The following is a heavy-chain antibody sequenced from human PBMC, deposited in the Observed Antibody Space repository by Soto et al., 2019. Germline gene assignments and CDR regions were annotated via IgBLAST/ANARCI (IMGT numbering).Heavy chain of an antibody. CDR2: IYSGGST. D-gene: IGHD6-19*01. CDR1: GFTVSSNY. Sequence: EVQLVESGGDLVQPGGSLRLSCAASGFTVSSNYMSWVRQAPGKGLEWVSVIYSGGSTYYADSVKGRFTISRDNSKNTLYLQMNSLRAEDTAVYYCARYSSGRGNTYFDYWGQGTLVTVSS. J-gene: IGHJ4*02. CDR3: ARYSSGRGNTYFDY. V-gene: IGHV3-66*01.